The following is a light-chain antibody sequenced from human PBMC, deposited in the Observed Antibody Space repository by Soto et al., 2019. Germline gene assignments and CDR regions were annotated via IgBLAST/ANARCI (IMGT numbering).Light chain of an antibody. Sequence: IVMTQSPATLSVSPGERATLSCRASQTIYSNVAWFQKRPGQAPRLLIYRASDRATAVPARFSGSGFGTEFTLTISRLEPEDFAVYSCQQRSDWPITFGQGTRLEIK. CDR2: RAS. V-gene: IGKV3-15*01. CDR1: QTIYSN. CDR3: QQRSDWPIT. J-gene: IGKJ5*01.